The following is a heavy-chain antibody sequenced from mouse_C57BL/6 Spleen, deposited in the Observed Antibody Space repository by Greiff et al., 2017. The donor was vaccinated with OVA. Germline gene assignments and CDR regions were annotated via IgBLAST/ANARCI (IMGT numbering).Heavy chain of an antibody. Sequence: EVQLQQSGAELVKPGASVKLSCTASGFNIKDYYMHWVKQRTEQGLEWIGRIDPEDGEPKYAPKFQGKATITADTSSNTAYLQLSSLTSEDTAVYYCARDDGYSVGYFDVWGTGTTVTVAS. CDR1: GFNIKDYY. J-gene: IGHJ1*03. V-gene: IGHV14-2*01. CDR2: IDPEDGEP. CDR3: ARDDGYSVGYFDV. D-gene: IGHD2-3*01.